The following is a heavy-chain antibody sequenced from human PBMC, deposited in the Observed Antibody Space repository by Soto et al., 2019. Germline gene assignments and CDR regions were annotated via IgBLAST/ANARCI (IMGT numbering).Heavy chain of an antibody. CDR2: IYYTGNT. CDR3: GRESGETWDYEAY. V-gene: IGHV4-31*03. Sequence: SETLSLTCTVSGVSINSGGFYWTYIRQHPEKGLEFLGYIYYTGNTQYNPSLKSRVTVSVDTSRNQFFLNLHSVTAADSAVYFCGRESGETWDYEAYWGQGTPVTVSS. J-gene: IGHJ4*02. D-gene: IGHD1-7*01. CDR1: GVSINSGGFY.